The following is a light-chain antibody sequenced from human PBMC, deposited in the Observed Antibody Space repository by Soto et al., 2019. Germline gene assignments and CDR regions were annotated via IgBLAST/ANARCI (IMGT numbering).Light chain of an antibody. V-gene: IGKV1-27*01. CDR2: AAS. J-gene: IGKJ1*01. Sequence: DIQMTQSPSSLSASVGDRVTITCRASQGISNYLAWYQQKPGKVPKLLLYAASSLQSGVPSRFSGSGSGTDFTLTISSLQLEDVATYYCQKYNSAPPWTFGQGTKVDIK. CDR3: QKYNSAPPWT. CDR1: QGISNY.